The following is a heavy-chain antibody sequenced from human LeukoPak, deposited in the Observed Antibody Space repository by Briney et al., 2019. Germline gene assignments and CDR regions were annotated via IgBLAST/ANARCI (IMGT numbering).Heavy chain of an antibody. D-gene: IGHD2-2*01. J-gene: IGHJ6*02. CDR1: GFTFSSYG. Sequence: PGGSLRLPCAASGFTFSSYGMHWVRQAPGKGLEWVAVIWYDGSNKYYADSVKGRFTISRDNSKNTLYLQMNSLRAEDTAVYYCARDGCSSTSCYYYYYYYGMDVWGQGTTVTVSS. V-gene: IGHV3-33*01. CDR2: IWYDGSNK. CDR3: ARDGCSSTSCYYYYYYYGMDV.